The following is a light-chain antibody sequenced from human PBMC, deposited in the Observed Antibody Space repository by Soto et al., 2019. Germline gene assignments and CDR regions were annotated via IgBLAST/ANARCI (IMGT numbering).Light chain of an antibody. CDR3: TSYTTSSTPVV. J-gene: IGLJ2*01. Sequence: QSVLTQPPSVSGSPGQSVTISCTGTSSDVGNYNRVSWYQQPPGTAPKLMICDVSNRPSGVPDRFSGSKSGNTASLTISGLQAEDEADYYCTSYTTSSTPVVFGGGTKVTVL. CDR2: DVS. CDR1: SSDVGNYNR. V-gene: IGLV2-18*02.